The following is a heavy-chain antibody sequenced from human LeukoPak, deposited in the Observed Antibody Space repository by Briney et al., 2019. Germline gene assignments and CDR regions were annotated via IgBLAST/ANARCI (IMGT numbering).Heavy chain of an antibody. Sequence: PSETLSLTCTVSGYSISSGYYWSWIRQPPGKGLEWIGYIYYSGSTNYNPSLKSRVTISVDTSKNQFSLKLSSVTAADTAVYYCARDRSDYGHDYWGQGTLVTVSS. J-gene: IGHJ4*02. V-gene: IGHV4-61*01. D-gene: IGHD4-17*01. CDR1: GYSISSGYY. CDR3: ARDRSDYGHDY. CDR2: IYYSGST.